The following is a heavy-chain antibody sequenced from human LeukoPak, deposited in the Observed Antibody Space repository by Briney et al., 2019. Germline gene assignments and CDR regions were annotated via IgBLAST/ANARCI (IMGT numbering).Heavy chain of an antibody. Sequence: PSETLSLTRTVSGGSISSYYWSWIRQPAGKGLEWIGRIYTSGSTNYNPSLKSRVTMSVDTSKNQFSLKLSSVTAADTAVYYCARDSHDYGDYGYYYGMDVWGQGTTVTVSS. CDR3: ARDSHDYGDYGYYYGMDV. D-gene: IGHD4-17*01. J-gene: IGHJ6*02. CDR2: IYTSGST. CDR1: GGSISSYY. V-gene: IGHV4-4*07.